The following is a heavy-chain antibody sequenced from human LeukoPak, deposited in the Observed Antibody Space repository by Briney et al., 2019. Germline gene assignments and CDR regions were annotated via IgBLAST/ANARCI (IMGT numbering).Heavy chain of an antibody. Sequence: SETLSLTCAVYGGSFSGYYWSWIRQPPGKGLEWIGYIYYSGSTNYNPSLKSRVTISVDTSKNQFSLKLSSVTAADTAVYYCAREAAAVIDYWGQGTLVTVSS. D-gene: IGHD4-17*01. V-gene: IGHV4-59*01. J-gene: IGHJ4*02. CDR3: AREAAAVIDY. CDR2: IYYSGST. CDR1: GGSFSGYY.